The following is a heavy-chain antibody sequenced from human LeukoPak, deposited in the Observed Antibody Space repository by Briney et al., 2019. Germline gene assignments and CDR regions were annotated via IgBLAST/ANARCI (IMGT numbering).Heavy chain of an antibody. J-gene: IGHJ3*02. CDR1: GGSFNDYH. V-gene: IGHV4-34*01. D-gene: IGHD3-22*01. Sequence: SETLSLTCAVYGGSFNDYHWNWIRQPPGKGLEWIGEINHSGSTNYNPSLKSRDTISIDTSKKQFSLRLNSVTAADTAVYCCARRTTDSSGYYYGAFDIWGQGTMVTVSS. CDR3: ARRTTDSSGYYYGAFDI. CDR2: INHSGST.